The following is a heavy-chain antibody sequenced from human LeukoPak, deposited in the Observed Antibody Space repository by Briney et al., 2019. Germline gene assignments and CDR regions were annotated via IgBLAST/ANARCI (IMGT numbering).Heavy chain of an antibody. V-gene: IGHV4-39*07. CDR1: GGSISSSSYY. D-gene: IGHD3-10*01. Sequence: SETLSLTCTVSGGSISSSSYYWGWIRQPPGKGLEWIGEINHSGSTNYNPSLKSQVTISVDTSKNQFSLKLSSVTAADTAVYYCARTTPMVRVRAYYYYYMDVWGKGTTVTISS. J-gene: IGHJ6*03. CDR2: INHSGST. CDR3: ARTTPMVRVRAYYYYYMDV.